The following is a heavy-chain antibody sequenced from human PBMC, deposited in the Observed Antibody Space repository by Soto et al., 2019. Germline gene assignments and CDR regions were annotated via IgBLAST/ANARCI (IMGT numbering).Heavy chain of an antibody. V-gene: IGHV1-69*06. Sequence: SMKVSCKASGGTFSSCAISWVRQAPGQGLEWMGGIIPIFGTANYAQKFQGRVTITADKSTSTAYMELSSLRSEDTAVYYCARVXLRGYSGYDPSSPDFDYWGQGTLVTVSS. J-gene: IGHJ4*02. CDR3: ARVXLRGYSGYDPSSPDFDY. CDR2: IIPIFGTA. D-gene: IGHD5-12*01. CDR1: GGTFSSCA.